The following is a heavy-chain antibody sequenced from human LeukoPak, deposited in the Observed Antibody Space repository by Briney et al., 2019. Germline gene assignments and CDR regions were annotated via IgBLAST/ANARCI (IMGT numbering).Heavy chain of an antibody. CDR3: ARIKWEPTYYYYMDV. D-gene: IGHD5-12*01. CDR1: GGTFSSYA. J-gene: IGHJ6*03. Sequence: ASVKVSCKASGGTFSSYAISWVRQAPGQGLEWMGGIIPIFGTTNYAQKFQDRVTITADKSTSTAYMELSSLRSEDTAVYYCARIKWEPTYYYYMDVWGKGTTVTVSS. CDR2: IIPIFGTT. V-gene: IGHV1-69*06.